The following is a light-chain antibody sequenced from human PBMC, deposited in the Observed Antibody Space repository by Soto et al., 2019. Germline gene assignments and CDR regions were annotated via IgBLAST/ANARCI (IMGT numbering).Light chain of an antibody. Sequence: IRVSQSALTLSASVGDRVTITCRASQPFXSWFAWYQQRPGKPPNLLXDKASTLARGGPSRFSGSGSETEFTRTINSLQPDDFANYYCQQYQIDSGTFGQGTKVDIK. CDR2: KAS. CDR3: QQYQIDSGT. J-gene: IGKJ1*01. V-gene: IGKV1-5*03. CDR1: QPFXSW.